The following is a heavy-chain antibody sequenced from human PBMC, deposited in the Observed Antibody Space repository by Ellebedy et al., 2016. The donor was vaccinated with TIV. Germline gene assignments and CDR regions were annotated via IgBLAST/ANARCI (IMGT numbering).Heavy chain of an antibody. CDR2: INHSGST. D-gene: IGHD4-23*01. J-gene: IGHJ4*02. V-gene: IGHV4-61*08. CDR1: GGSISSGGYY. CDR3: ARVVTGSYYFDY. Sequence: SETLSLXCTVSGGSISSGGYYWSWIRQPPGRGLEWIGEINHSGSTSYGPPLKSRVTMSVDTSKNQFSLKLSSVTAADTAVYYCARVVTGSYYFDYWGQGTLVTVSS.